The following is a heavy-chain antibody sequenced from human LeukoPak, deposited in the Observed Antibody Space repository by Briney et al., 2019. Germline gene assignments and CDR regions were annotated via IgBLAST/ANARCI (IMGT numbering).Heavy chain of an antibody. V-gene: IGHV4-39*01. CDR3: ARGRWDGAGAFDY. CDR2: IYYSGNT. Sequence: PSETLSLTCTVSGGSISSSSYYWGWIRQPPGKGLEWIGSIYYSGNTYYNPSLKSRVTISVDTSKNQFSLKLSSVTAADTAVYYCARGRWDGAGAFDYWGQGTLVTVSS. D-gene: IGHD1-26*01. CDR1: GGSISSSSYY. J-gene: IGHJ4*02.